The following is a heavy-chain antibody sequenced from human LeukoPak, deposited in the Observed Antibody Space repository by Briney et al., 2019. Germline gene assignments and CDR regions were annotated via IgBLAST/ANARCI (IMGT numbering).Heavy chain of an antibody. Sequence: SSETLSLTCTVSGGSISSYYWSWIRQPPGKGLEWIGYIYTSGSTNYNPSLKSRVTISVDTSKNQFSLKLSSVTAADTAVYYCARWARGADYSSSWYDLDAFDIWGRGTMVSVSS. D-gene: IGHD6-13*01. CDR2: IYTSGST. J-gene: IGHJ3*02. CDR1: GGSISSYY. V-gene: IGHV4-4*09. CDR3: ARWARGADYSSSWYDLDAFDI.